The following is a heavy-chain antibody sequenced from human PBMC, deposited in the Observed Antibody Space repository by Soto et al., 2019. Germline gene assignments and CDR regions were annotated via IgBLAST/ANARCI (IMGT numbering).Heavy chain of an antibody. CDR2: IYYSGNT. J-gene: IGHJ4*02. Sequence: ETLSLTCTVSGGSISSGGYYWSWIRQHPGKGLEWIGYIYYSGNTNYNPSLKSRVTMSVDTSKNQFSLKLSSVTAADTAKYFCAREGNLGRWLQPLDFWGQGTLVTVSS. CDR3: AREGNLGRWLQPLDF. V-gene: IGHV4-61*08. CDR1: GGSISSGGYY. D-gene: IGHD5-12*01.